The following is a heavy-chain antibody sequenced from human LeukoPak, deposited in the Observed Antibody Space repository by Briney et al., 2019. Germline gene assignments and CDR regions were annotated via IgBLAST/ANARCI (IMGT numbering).Heavy chain of an antibody. CDR2: INHSGST. Sequence: SETLSLTCAVYGGSFSGYYWSWIRRPPGKGLEWIGEINHSGSTNYNPSLKSRVTISVDTSKNQFSLKLSSVTAADTAVYYCARLWFGESPDYWGQGTLVTVSS. J-gene: IGHJ4*02. CDR3: ARLWFGESPDY. CDR1: GGSFSGYY. D-gene: IGHD3-10*01. V-gene: IGHV4-34*01.